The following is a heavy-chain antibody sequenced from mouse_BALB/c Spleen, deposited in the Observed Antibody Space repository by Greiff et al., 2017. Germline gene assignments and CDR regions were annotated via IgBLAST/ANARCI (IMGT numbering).Heavy chain of an antibody. J-gene: IGHJ3*01. CDR1: GFTFSSYG. CDR3: ARQGDYYGTGGFAY. D-gene: IGHD2-1*01. V-gene: IGHV5-6*02. Sequence: DVKLVESGGDLVKPGGSLKLSCAASGFTFSSYGMSWVRQTPDKRLEWVATISSGGSYTYYPDSVKGRFTISRDNAKNTLYLQMSSLKSEDTAMYYCARQGDYYGTGGFAYWGQGTLVTVSA. CDR2: ISSGGSYT.